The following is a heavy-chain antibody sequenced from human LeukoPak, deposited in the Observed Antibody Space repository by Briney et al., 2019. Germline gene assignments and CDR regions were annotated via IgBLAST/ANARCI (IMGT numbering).Heavy chain of an antibody. CDR1: GFTVSSNY. CDR3: AKDVGYCSGGSCYAHDY. CDR2: IYSGGST. Sequence: GGSLRLSRAASGFTVSSNYMSWVRQAPGKGLEWVSVIYSGGSTYYADSVKGRFTISRDNSKNTLYLQMNSLRAEDTAVYYCAKDVGYCSGGSCYAHDYWGQGTLVTVSS. D-gene: IGHD2-15*01. J-gene: IGHJ4*02. V-gene: IGHV3-66*01.